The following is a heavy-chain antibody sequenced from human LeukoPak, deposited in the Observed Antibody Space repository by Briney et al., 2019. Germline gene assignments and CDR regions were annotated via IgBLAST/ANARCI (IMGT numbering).Heavy chain of an antibody. V-gene: IGHV3-30*04. J-gene: IGHJ4*02. CDR1: GFTFTSYA. CDR2: ISSDGGDK. Sequence: GGSLRLSCAASGFTFTSYAMHWVRQAPGKGLEWEAAISSDGGDKYYADSVKGRFTISRDNSKNTLYLQMTSLRLEDTAVYYCASEAGGYWGQGTLVTVSS. D-gene: IGHD6-13*01. CDR3: ASEAGGY.